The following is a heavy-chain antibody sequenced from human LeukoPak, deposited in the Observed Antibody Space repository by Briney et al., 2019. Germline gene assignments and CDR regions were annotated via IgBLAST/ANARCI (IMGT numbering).Heavy chain of an antibody. CDR2: VSATSTDI. CDR1: GFPFSRCD. J-gene: IGHJ4*02. Sequence: GGSLSLSCAASGFPFSRCDMIWVRQATEEALVWVTCVSATSTDIYNADTVKSRFDISSDHVKNSLYLHTNTLRAEDTGVCYCARVVCYASRTGVDYWGQGTLVTVSS. V-gene: IGHV3-21*01. D-gene: IGHD3/OR15-3a*01. CDR3: ARVVCYASRTGVDY.